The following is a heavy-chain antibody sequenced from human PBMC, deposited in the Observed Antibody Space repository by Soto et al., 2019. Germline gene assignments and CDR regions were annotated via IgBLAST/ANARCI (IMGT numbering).Heavy chain of an antibody. Sequence: GGSLRLSCAASGFTFSSYWMHWVRQAPGKGLVWVSRINSDGSSTSYADSVKGRFTISRDNAKNTLYLQMNSLRAEDTAVYYCARGILGYCTNGVCYEAGIYDYWGQGTLVTVSS. CDR3: ARGILGYCTNGVCYEAGIYDY. CDR2: INSDGSST. V-gene: IGHV3-74*01. CDR1: GFTFSSYW. D-gene: IGHD2-8*01. J-gene: IGHJ4*02.